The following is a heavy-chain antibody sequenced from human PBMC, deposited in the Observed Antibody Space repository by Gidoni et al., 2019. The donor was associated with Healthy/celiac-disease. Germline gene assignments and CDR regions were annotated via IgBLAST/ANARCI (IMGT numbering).Heavy chain of an antibody. V-gene: IGHV3-9*01. CDR2: ISWNSGSI. J-gene: IGHJ6*02. D-gene: IGHD6-6*01. CDR1: GFTFDDYA. Sequence: EVQLVASGGGLVQPGRSLRLSCAASGFTFDDYAMHWVRQAPGKGLEWVSGISWNSGSIGYADSVKGRFTISRDNAKNSLYLQMNSLRAEDTALYYCAKTAKQLVSGYYYGMDVWGQGTTVTVSS. CDR3: AKTAKQLVSGYYYGMDV.